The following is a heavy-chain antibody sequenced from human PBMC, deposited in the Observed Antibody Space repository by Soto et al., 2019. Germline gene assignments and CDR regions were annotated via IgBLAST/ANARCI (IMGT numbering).Heavy chain of an antibody. J-gene: IGHJ6*02. CDR2: IVVGSGNT. D-gene: IGHD3-10*01. V-gene: IGHV1-58*01. Sequence: ASVQVSCKASGFAFPNSAVQWVRQARGQRLDWIGWIVVGSGNTNYVQKFQERVTNTRDVSTSTAYMELSSLRSEDTAVYYCAAPTGYGSGSYTYYYGMDVWGQGTTVTVSS. CDR3: AAPTGYGSGSYTYYYGMDV. CDR1: GFAFPNSA.